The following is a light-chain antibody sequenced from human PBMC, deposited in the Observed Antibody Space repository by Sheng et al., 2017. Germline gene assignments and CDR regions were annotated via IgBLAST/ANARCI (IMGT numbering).Light chain of an antibody. J-gene: IGKJ5*01. CDR1: QSLIHSDGYTY. CDR2: NLS. Sequence: DVVMTQSPLSLPVTLGQPASISCRSSQSLIHSDGYTYLSWFLQRPGQSPRRLIYNLSNRDSGVPDRFSGSGSGTDFTLKISRVEAEDVGVYYCMQDTQWPITFGQGTRLEIK. CDR3: MQDTQWPIT. V-gene: IGKV2-30*02.